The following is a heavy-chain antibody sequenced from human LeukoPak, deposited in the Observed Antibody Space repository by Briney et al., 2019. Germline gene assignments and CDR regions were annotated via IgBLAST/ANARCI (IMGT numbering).Heavy chain of an antibody. Sequence: SQTLSLTCAVSGGSISSGGYSWSWIRQPPGKGLEWIGEINHSGSTNYNPSLKSRVTISVDTSKNQFSLKLSSVTAADTAVYYCARRYYDFWSGVGLNYYYGMDVWGQGTTVTVSS. CDR3: ARRYYDFWSGVGLNYYYGMDV. CDR2: INHSGST. J-gene: IGHJ6*02. D-gene: IGHD3-3*01. CDR1: GGSISSGGYS. V-gene: IGHV4-30-2*01.